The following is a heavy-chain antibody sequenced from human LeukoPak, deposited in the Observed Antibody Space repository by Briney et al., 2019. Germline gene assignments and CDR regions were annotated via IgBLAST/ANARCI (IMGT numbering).Heavy chain of an antibody. D-gene: IGHD2/OR15-2a*01. CDR3: AKEMKNNFDY. Sequence: PSETLSLTCTVSGGSINSSTSYWGWIRQPPGKGLEWVSTISGSAGSTYYADSVKGRFSISRDNSKNTVYLQMNSLRAADTAVYYCAKEMKNNFDYWGQGTLVTVSS. CDR1: GGSINSSTSY. J-gene: IGHJ4*02. CDR2: ISGSAGST. V-gene: IGHV3-23*01.